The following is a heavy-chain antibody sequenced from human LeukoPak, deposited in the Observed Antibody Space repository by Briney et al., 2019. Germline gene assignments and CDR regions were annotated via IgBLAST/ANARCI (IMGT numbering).Heavy chain of an antibody. J-gene: IGHJ6*03. CDR3: AKVGYISPSHYMDV. V-gene: IGHV3-30*18. CDR2: ISYDGSYK. Sequence: GGSLRLSCAASGFTFTTYGMRWVRQAPGKGLEWVAVISYDGSYKYYVDSVKGRFTISRDNSKNTLYLQINSLRAEDTAVYYCAKVGYISPSHYMDVWGRGTTVTVSS. CDR1: GFTFTTYG. D-gene: IGHD6-19*01.